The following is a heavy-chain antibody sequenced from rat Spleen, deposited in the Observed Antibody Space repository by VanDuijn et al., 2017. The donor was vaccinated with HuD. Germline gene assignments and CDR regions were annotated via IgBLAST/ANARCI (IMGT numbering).Heavy chain of an antibody. J-gene: IGHJ3*01. CDR1: GFSLTSAG. CDR2: VSSGGNT. CDR3: TREGHTMDRATYWFAY. V-gene: IGHV2S12*01. Sequence: QVQLKESGPGLVQPSQTLSLTCTVSGFSLTSAGVSWVRHPPGKGLEWIAAVSSGGNTYYDSTLKSRLSISSDTSKSQVFLKIYSLQTEDTAIYFCTREGHTMDRATYWFAYWGQGTLVTVSS. D-gene: IGHD1-9*01.